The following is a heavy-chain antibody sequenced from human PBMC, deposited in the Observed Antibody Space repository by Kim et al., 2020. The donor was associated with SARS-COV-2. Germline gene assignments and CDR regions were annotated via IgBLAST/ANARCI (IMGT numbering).Heavy chain of an antibody. J-gene: IGHJ4*02. Sequence: GGSLRLSCAASGFTFSSYGMHWVRQAPGKGLEWVAVIWYDGSNKYYADSVKGRFTISRDNSKNTLYLQMNSLRAEDTAVYYCAREVPYYDILTGYYFDYCGQGTLVTVSS. CDR2: IWYDGSNK. D-gene: IGHD3-9*01. CDR3: AREVPYYDILTGYYFDY. CDR1: GFTFSSYG. V-gene: IGHV3-33*01.